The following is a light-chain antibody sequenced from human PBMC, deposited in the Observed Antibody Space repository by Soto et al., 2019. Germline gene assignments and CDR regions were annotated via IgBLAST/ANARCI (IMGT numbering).Light chain of an antibody. CDR2: GAS. CDR1: QGIGSN. V-gene: IGKV3-15*01. CDR3: QQYSDWPPVT. J-gene: IGKJ4*01. Sequence: EVVMTQSPATLSLSPGDRATVSCRASQGIGSNLAWYQQKPGQAPRLLIYGASTRAAGVPARFSGSGSGTEITLTISSLLSEDFAFYYCQQYSDWPPVTFGGVTKVEIK.